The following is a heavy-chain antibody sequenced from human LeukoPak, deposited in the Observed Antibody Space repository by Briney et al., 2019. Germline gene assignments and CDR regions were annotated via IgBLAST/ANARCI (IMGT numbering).Heavy chain of an antibody. CDR1: GYTFTGYY. Sequence: ASVKVSCKASGYTFTGYYMHWVRQAPGQGLEWMGWTNPNSGGTNYAQKFQGRVTMTRDTSISTAYMELSSLRSDDTAVYYCARVTGYCSRTSCSRDALDIWGQGTMVTVSS. D-gene: IGHD2-2*01. CDR2: TNPNSGGT. V-gene: IGHV1-2*02. J-gene: IGHJ3*02. CDR3: ARVTGYCSRTSCSRDALDI.